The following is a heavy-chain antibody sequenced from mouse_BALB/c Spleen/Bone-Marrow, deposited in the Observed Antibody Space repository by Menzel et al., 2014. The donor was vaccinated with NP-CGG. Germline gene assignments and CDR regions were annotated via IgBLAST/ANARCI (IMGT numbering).Heavy chain of an antibody. J-gene: IGHJ3*01. D-gene: IGHD1-2*01. Sequence: VQLQQSGGGLVQPGGSLKLSCAASGFDFGTFWMSWVRQAPGKGLEWIGEINPDRRTINYSPSLKDKFVISRDNAKNTLYLLMSKVRSEDTALYYCARLHYYGYGAYWGQGTLVTVSA. V-gene: IGHV4-1*02. CDR3: ARLHYYGYGAY. CDR1: GFDFGTFW. CDR2: INPDRRTI.